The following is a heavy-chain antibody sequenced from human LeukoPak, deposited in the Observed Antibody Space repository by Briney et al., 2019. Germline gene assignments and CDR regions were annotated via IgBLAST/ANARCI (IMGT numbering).Heavy chain of an antibody. CDR3: ARRVTGRGAYYFDY. Sequence: SETLSLTCTVSGGSISTYYWTWIRQPPGKGLEWIGCIYYSGTTHYNPSLKSRVTISVNTSKNQFSLNLSSVTAADTAVYYCARRVTGRGAYYFDYWDQGTLVTVSS. J-gene: IGHJ4*02. CDR2: IYYSGTT. CDR1: GGSISTYY. V-gene: IGHV4-59*08. D-gene: IGHD1-14*01.